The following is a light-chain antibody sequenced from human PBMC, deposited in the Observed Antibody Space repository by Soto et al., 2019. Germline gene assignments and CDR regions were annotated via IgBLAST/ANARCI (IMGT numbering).Light chain of an antibody. CDR1: QIIDNW. J-gene: IGKJ4*01. CDR3: QEYNSH. CDR2: KAS. V-gene: IGKV1-5*03. Sequence: ETQMTQSPSALSASVGDRVTITCRASQIIDNWLAWYQQKAGKAPKLLIYKASNLQSGVPSRFSGSGYGTEFTLTISNLQPEDSATYYCQEYNSHFGGGTKVEIK.